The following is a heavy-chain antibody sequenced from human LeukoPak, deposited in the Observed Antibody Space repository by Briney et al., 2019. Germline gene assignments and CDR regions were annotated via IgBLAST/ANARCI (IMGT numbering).Heavy chain of an antibody. CDR1: GGSISSSSYY. V-gene: IGHV4-39*01. Sequence: SETLSLTCTVSGGSISSSSYYWGWIRQPPGKGLEWIGSIYYSGSTYYNPSLKSRVTISVDTSKNQFSLKPSSVTAADTAVYYCARVTYYDFWSGSGGYFDYWGQGTPVTVSS. CDR3: ARVTYYDFWSGSGGYFDY. CDR2: IYYSGST. J-gene: IGHJ4*02. D-gene: IGHD3-3*01.